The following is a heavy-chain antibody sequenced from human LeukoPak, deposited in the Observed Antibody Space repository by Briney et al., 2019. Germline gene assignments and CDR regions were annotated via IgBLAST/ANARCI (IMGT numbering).Heavy chain of an antibody. CDR2: ICNSGGT. D-gene: IGHD6-19*01. J-gene: IGHJ5*02. V-gene: IGHV4-4*09. CDR1: GDSISTYY. Sequence: PSETLSLTCTVSGDSISTYYWSWIRQPPGKGLEWIGCICNSGGTNYNPSLKSRVTISVDTSKNQFSLNLSSVTAADTAVYYCAKTGRPNNSGWYRWLDPWGQGTLVTVSS. CDR3: AKTGRPNNSGWYRWLDP.